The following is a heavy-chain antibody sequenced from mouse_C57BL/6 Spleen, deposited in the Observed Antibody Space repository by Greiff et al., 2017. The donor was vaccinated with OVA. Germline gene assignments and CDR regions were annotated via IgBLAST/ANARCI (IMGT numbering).Heavy chain of an antibody. V-gene: IGHV1-69*01. CDR1: GHPFTSYW. J-gene: IGHJ2*01. Sequence: QVQLQQPGAELVMPVASLMLSCKASGHPFTSYWMHWVKQRPGQGLAWIGELDPSHSYTNYNQKFKGKSTMTVDKSSSTAYMELSRVTAEDSAVYDCARGGDGYYWGQGTTLTVSS. CDR3: ARGGDGYY. CDR2: LDPSHSYT. D-gene: IGHD2-3*01.